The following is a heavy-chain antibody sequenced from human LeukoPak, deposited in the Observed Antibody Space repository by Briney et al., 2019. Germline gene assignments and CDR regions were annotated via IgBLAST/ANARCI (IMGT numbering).Heavy chain of an antibody. Sequence: ASVKVSCKASGYTFTGYYIHWVRQAPGQGLEWMGWINPNSGGTNYAQKFQGRVTMTRDTSISTAYMELSRLRSDDTAVYYCARDPYDSSGYGDYWGQGTLVTVSS. CDR3: ARDPYDSSGYGDY. J-gene: IGHJ4*02. CDR1: GYTFTGYY. D-gene: IGHD3-22*01. V-gene: IGHV1-2*02. CDR2: INPNSGGT.